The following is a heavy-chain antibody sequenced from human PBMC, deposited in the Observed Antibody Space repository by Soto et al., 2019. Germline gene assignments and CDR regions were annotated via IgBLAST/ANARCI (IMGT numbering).Heavy chain of an antibody. J-gene: IGHJ4*02. Sequence: GGSLRLSCAASGFTFSSYGMHWVRQAPGKGLEWVAVIWYDGSNKYYADSVKGRFTISRDNSKNTLYLQMSSLRAEDTAVYYCARYRAVAGKPLDYWGQGTLVTVSS. CDR1: GFTFSSYG. CDR3: ARYRAVAGKPLDY. CDR2: IWYDGSNK. D-gene: IGHD6-19*01. V-gene: IGHV3-33*01.